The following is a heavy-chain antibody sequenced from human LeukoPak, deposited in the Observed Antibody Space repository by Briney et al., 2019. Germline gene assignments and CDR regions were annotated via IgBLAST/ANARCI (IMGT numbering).Heavy chain of an antibody. D-gene: IGHD3-10*01. V-gene: IGHV3-53*01. CDR3: ARVYYGSGSLYYYYYYMDV. Sequence: PGVSLRLSCAASGFTVSSNYMRWVRQAPGKGLEWVSVIYSGGRTYYADSVKGRFTISRDNSKNTLYLQMNSLRAEDTAVYYCARVYYGSGSLYYYYYYMDVWGKGTTVTISS. CDR2: IYSGGRT. CDR1: GFTVSSNY. J-gene: IGHJ6*03.